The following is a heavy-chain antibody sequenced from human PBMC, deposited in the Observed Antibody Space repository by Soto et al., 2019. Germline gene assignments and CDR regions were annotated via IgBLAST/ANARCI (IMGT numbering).Heavy chain of an antibody. CDR1: GYSFTNYW. J-gene: IGHJ4*02. CDR2: IYPGDSDT. V-gene: IGHV5-51*03. CDR3: ARRPRGGSYSASGTSRGEFDF. D-gene: IGHD3-10*01. Sequence: EVQMVQSGAEVKKAGESLKISCKGSGYSFTNYWIGWVRQMPGKGLEWMGIIYPGDSDTTYSPSFQGQVIISADKSITTAYLQWSSLKASDTAIYYCARRPRGGSYSASGTSRGEFDFWGQGTLVTVSS.